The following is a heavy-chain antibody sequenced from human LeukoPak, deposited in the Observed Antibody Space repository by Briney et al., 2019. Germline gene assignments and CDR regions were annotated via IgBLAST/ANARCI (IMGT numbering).Heavy chain of an antibody. CDR3: ATPYYYDSSRYDAFDI. J-gene: IGHJ3*02. V-gene: IGHV3-30-3*01. Sequence: PGGSLRLSCAASGFTFSSYAMHWVRQAPGKGLEWVAVISYDGSNKYYADSVKGRFTISRDNSKNTLYLQMNSLRAEDTAVYYCATPYYYDSSRYDAFDIWGQETMVTVSS. CDR1: GFTFSSYA. CDR2: ISYDGSNK. D-gene: IGHD3-22*01.